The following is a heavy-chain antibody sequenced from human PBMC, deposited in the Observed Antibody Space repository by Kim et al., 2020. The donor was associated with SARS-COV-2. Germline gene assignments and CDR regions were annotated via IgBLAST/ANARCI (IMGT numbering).Heavy chain of an antibody. CDR1: GYSFTNHW. CDR3: ARTSSGTYTHDAFDF. D-gene: IGHD1-26*01. CDR2: IYPGDSDT. J-gene: IGHJ3*01. V-gene: IGHV5-51*01. Sequence: GESLKISCKGSGYSFTNHWIGWVRQMPGKGLEWMGAIYPGDSDTRSSPSFQGQVTFSVDKSINTAYMQWSSLKASDTAMYFCARTSSGTYTHDAFDFWGQGTMVTVSS.